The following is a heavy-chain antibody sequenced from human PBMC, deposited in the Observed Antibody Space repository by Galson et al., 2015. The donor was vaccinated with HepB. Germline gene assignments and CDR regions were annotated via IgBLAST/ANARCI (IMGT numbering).Heavy chain of an antibody. V-gene: IGHV3-23*01. CDR1: GFPFSDYA. CDR3: AKGRGSGSYSMLS. CDR2: ISGSGGSA. J-gene: IGHJ4*02. Sequence: SLRLSCAASGFPFSDYAMIWVRQAPGKGLEWVSSISGSGGSAHYADSVKGRFIISRDNSKNTMFLQMNSLRDEDTAIYYCAKGRGSGSYSMLSWGQGALVTVSS. D-gene: IGHD3-10*01.